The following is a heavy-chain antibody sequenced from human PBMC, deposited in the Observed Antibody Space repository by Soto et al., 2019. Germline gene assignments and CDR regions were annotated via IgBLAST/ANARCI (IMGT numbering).Heavy chain of an antibody. CDR3: AKTHYDILTAPDDAFDI. D-gene: IGHD3-9*01. V-gene: IGHV4-34*01. CDR2: INHSGST. CDR1: GGSFSGYY. J-gene: IGHJ3*02. Sequence: SETLPLTCAVYGGSFSGYYWIWLRQPQGKGLEWIGEINHSGSTNYNPSLKSRVTISVDTSKNQFSLKLSSVTAADTAVYYCAKTHYDILTAPDDAFDIWGQGTMVTVSS.